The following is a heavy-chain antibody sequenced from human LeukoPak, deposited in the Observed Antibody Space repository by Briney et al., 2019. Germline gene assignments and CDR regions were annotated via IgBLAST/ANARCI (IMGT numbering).Heavy chain of an antibody. CDR2: IYYSGNT. Sequence: PSETLSLTCTVSGGSVSSTTHYWGWIRQPPGKGLEWIGSIYYSGNTYYNPSLKSRVTISADTSKNQFSLKLSSVTAADTAVYYCARDLHGSRGEFDYWGQGTLVTVSS. D-gene: IGHD3-16*01. CDR3: ARDLHGSRGEFDY. J-gene: IGHJ4*02. CDR1: GGSVSSTTHY. V-gene: IGHV4-39*02.